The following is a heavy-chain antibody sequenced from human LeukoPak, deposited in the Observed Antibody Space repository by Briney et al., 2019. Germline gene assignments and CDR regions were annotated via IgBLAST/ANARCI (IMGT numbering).Heavy chain of an antibody. J-gene: IGHJ5*02. CDR3: AREGFDP. CDR1: GFTFSTCG. CDR2: IRYDATNA. Sequence: GGTLRLSCAASGFTFSTCGMNWVRQAPGKGLEWVAFIRYDATNAYYVDSVKGRFTISRDNSKNTVYLQMNSLRVDDTGVYYCAREGFDPWGQGTLVTVSS. V-gene: IGHV3-30*02.